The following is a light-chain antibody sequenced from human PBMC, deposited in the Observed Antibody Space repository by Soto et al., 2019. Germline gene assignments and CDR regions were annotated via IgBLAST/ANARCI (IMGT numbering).Light chain of an antibody. CDR1: QTVNNN. CDR3: QQYDKWPIT. J-gene: IGKJ5*01. Sequence: EIVMTQSPATLSVSPGERATLSCRASQTVNNNLGWYQQKPGQAPRLLIYDASTRATGISARFSGSGSGTELTLTIRSLQSEDSAVYYCQQYDKWPITFGQGTRLEI. CDR2: DAS. V-gene: IGKV3-15*01.